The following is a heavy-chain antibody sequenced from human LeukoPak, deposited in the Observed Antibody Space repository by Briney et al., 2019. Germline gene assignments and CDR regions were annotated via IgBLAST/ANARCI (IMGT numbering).Heavy chain of an antibody. Sequence: GGSLRLSCAASGFTVSRNYMNWVRQAPGKGLEWIAVLYSGGSAYYADSVKGRFTISRDNSKNTLYLQIYSLGAEDTAVYYCARDSETETGWYYYGMDVWGQGTTVTVSS. CDR1: GFTVSRNY. J-gene: IGHJ6*02. CDR3: ARDSETETGWYYYGMDV. CDR2: LYSGGSA. D-gene: IGHD2-21*02. V-gene: IGHV3-53*01.